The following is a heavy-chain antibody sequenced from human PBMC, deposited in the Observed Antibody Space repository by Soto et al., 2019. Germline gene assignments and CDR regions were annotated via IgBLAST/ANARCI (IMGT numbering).Heavy chain of an antibody. V-gene: IGHV6-1*01. D-gene: IGHD3-9*01. CDR1: GDSVSSNTAA. Sequence: PSQTLSLTCAISGDSVSSNTAAWNWIRQSPSRSLEWLGRTYYRSKWYNDYAVSVKSRITINPDTSKNQFSLQLNSVTPEDTAVYYCARSRVYYDILTGYYTSAFDIWGQGTMVTVSS. J-gene: IGHJ3*02. CDR2: TYYRSKWYN. CDR3: ARSRVYYDILTGYYTSAFDI.